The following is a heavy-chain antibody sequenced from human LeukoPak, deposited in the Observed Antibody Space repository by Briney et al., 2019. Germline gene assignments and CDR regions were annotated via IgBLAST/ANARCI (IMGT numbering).Heavy chain of an antibody. V-gene: IGHV3-23*01. CDR1: GFSFSSYA. CDR2: IRGSGGST. D-gene: IGHD3-10*01. CDR3: AKARERLLWFGELLSYFDY. Sequence: PGGSLRLSSGASGFSFSSYAMSWVRQARGQGLEWLSAIRGSGGSTCYADSAKGRFTISRDNPKNTLYLQMNSLGAEDTAVYCCAKARERLLWFGELLSYFDYWGQGTLVTVSA. J-gene: IGHJ4*02.